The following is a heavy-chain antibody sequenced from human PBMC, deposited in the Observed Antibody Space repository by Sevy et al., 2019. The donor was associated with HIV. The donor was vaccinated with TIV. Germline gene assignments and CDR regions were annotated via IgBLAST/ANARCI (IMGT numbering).Heavy chain of an antibody. CDR3: ARDLPPSATTVAHFYY. V-gene: IGHV3-48*03. D-gene: IGHD4-17*01. Sequence: GGSLRLSCAASGFLFSRYEMNWVRQAPGKGLEWVSYITNSGSSMSYSDSVRGRFTISRDNAKNSLFLQMNSLRAEDTAIYYCARDLPPSATTVAHFYYWGQGTLVTVSS. CDR1: GFLFSRYE. J-gene: IGHJ4*02. CDR2: ITNSGSSM.